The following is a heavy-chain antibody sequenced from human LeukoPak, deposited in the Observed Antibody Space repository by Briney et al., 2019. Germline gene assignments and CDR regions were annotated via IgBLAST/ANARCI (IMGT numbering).Heavy chain of an antibody. Sequence: GESLKISCEGSGXSFTSYWSGWVRQMPGKGLEWMGIIYPGDSDTRYSPSFQGQVTISADKSISTAYLQWSSLKASDTAMYYCARRNDILTGYPIDYWGQGTLVTVSS. CDR3: ARRNDILTGYPIDY. J-gene: IGHJ4*02. D-gene: IGHD3-9*01. CDR1: GXSFTSYW. CDR2: IYPGDSDT. V-gene: IGHV5-51*01.